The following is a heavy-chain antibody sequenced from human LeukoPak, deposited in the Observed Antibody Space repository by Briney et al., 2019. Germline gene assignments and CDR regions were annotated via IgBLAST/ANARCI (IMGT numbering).Heavy chain of an antibody. CDR2: IFYSGTT. Sequence: SETLSLTCTVSGDSVSNYYWSWIRRPPGRGLEWIGYIFYSGTTLYSPSLKSRVTMSVDTSENQFSLKLSSVTAADTAVYYCARHDVVPVIRRGFDFWGQGILVTVSS. CDR1: GDSVSNYY. D-gene: IGHD2-21*02. V-gene: IGHV4-59*08. J-gene: IGHJ4*02. CDR3: ARHDVVPVIRRGFDF.